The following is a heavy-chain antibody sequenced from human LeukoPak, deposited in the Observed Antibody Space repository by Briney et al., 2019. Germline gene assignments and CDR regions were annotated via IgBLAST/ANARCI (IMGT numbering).Heavy chain of an antibody. CDR3: ARQVYGEYGPGDY. D-gene: IGHD4-17*01. CDR1: GDSFSSSSHY. J-gene: IGHJ4*02. Sequence: SETLSLTCTVSGDSFSSSSHYWGWLRQPPGRGLEWIGSIRNSGNTYYSPSLKSRVTISVDTSKNQFSLKLSSVTAADTAVYYCARQVYGEYGPGDYWGQGILVTVSS. CDR2: IRNSGNT. V-gene: IGHV4-39*01.